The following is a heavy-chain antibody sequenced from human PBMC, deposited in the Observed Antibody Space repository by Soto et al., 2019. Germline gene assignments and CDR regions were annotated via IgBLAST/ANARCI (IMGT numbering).Heavy chain of an antibody. J-gene: IGHJ4*02. CDR3: ARVGPDCTNGVCYTFYFDY. CDR2: IYYSGST. Sequence: SETLSLTCTVSGGSISRGDYYWSWIRQPPGKGLEWIGYIYYSGSTYYNPSLKSRVTISVDTSKNQFSLKLSSVTAADTAVYYCARVGPDCTNGVCYTFYFDYWGQG. CDR1: GGSISRGDYY. V-gene: IGHV4-30-4*01. D-gene: IGHD2-8*01.